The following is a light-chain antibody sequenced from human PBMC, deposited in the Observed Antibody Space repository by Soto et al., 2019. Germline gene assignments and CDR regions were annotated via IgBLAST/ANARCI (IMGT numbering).Light chain of an antibody. Sequence: SLLTPPASVSGSPGQSLTISFTGNSSDVGAYNYVSWYQQHPGKAPKLMIYDVNIRPSGVSNRFSGSKSGNTASLTISGLQAEDEADYYCTSWTTSTTMKFGGGTKVTVL. CDR2: DVN. V-gene: IGLV2-14*01. CDR1: SSDVGAYNY. CDR3: TSWTTSTTMK. J-gene: IGLJ2*01.